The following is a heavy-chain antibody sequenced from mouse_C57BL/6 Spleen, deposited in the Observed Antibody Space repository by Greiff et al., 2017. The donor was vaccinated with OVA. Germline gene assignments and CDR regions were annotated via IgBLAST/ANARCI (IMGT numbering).Heavy chain of an antibody. J-gene: IGHJ2*01. CDR3: ARPEYDYDGLDY. D-gene: IGHD2-4*01. CDR1: GFTFSDYG. Sequence: EVKLMESGGGLVKPGGSLKLSCAASGFTFSDYGMHWVRQAPEKGLEWVAYISRGSSTTYYADTVKGRFTISRDNTKNTLFLQMTSLRSEDTAMYYCARPEYDYDGLDYWGQGTTLTVSS. V-gene: IGHV5-17*01. CDR2: ISRGSSTT.